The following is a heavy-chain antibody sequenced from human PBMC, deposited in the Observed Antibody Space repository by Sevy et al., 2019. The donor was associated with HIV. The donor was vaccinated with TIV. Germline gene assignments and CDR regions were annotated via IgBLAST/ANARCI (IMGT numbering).Heavy chain of an antibody. CDR2: ISTRGTT. J-gene: IGHJ3*02. CDR1: GDSIARGSYY. V-gene: IGHV4-61*02. Sequence: SETLSLTCAVSGDSIARGSYYWTWIRQPAGKGLEWIGRISTRGTTTYNPSLESRVTISLDTSKNQFSLRVTSVSATDTAVYFCARSPIPFIGGDAFEIWGQGTMVTVSS. D-gene: IGHD1-26*01. CDR3: ARSPIPFIGGDAFEI.